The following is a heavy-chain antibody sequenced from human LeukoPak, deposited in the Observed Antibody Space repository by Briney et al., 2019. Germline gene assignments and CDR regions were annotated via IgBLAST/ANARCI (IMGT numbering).Heavy chain of an antibody. J-gene: IGHJ4*02. CDR3: ARDRQFYGSGPPDY. D-gene: IGHD3-10*01. V-gene: IGHV3-48*04. CDR2: ISSSSSTI. CDR1: GFTFSSYS. Sequence: GGSLRLSCAASGFTFSSYSMNWVRQAPGKGLEWVSYISSSSSTIYYADSVKGRFTISRDNAKNSLYLQMNSLRAEDTAVYYCARDRQFYGSGPPDYWGQGTLVTVSS.